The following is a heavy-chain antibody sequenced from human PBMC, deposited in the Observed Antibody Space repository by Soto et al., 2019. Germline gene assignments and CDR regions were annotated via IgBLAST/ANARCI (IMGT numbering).Heavy chain of an antibody. J-gene: IGHJ6*02. Sequence: EVQLVQSGAEVKKPGESLRISCKGSGYSFTIYWISWVRQMPGKGLEWMGRIDPSDSYTNYSPSFQGHVTISADKSISTADLQWSSLKASDTAMYYCARTSMQSRGYSYGHGGMDVWGQGTTVTVSS. CDR1: GYSFTIYW. V-gene: IGHV5-10-1*01. CDR2: IDPSDSYT. D-gene: IGHD5-18*01. CDR3: ARTSMQSRGYSYGHGGMDV.